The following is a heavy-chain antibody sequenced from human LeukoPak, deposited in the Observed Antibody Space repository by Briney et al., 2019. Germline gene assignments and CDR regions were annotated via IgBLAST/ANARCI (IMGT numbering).Heavy chain of an antibody. CDR2: IYHSGST. J-gene: IGHJ4*02. CDR3: ALTEDSSGYYEDY. V-gene: IGHV4-38-2*01. Sequence: SETLSLTCAVSGYSISSGHYWGWIRQPPGKGLEWIGSIYHSGSTYYNPSLKSRVTISVDTSKNQFSLKLSSVTAADTAVYYCALTEDSSGYYEDYWGQGTLVTVSS. D-gene: IGHD3-22*01. CDR1: GYSISSGHY.